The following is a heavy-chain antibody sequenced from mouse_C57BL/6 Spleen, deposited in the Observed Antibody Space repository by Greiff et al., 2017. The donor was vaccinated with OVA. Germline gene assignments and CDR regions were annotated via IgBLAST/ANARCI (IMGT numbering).Heavy chain of an antibody. CDR3: ARYGSYSFDY. J-gene: IGHJ2*01. D-gene: IGHD1-1*01. Sequence: EVQLQQSGPELVKPGASVKISCKASGYTFTDYYMNWVKQSHGKSLEWIGDINPNNGGTSYNQKFKGKATLTVDKSSSTAYMELRSLTSEDSAVYYCARYGSYSFDYWGQGTTLTVSS. CDR2: INPNNGGT. CDR1: GYTFTDYY. V-gene: IGHV1-26*01.